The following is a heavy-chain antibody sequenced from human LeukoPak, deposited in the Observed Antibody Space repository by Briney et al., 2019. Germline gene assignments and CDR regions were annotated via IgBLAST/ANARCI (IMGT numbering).Heavy chain of an antibody. Sequence: ASVKVSCKASGYTFTSYGISWVRQAPGQGLEWMGWISAYNGNTNYAQKLQGRVTMTTDTSTSTAYMELRSLRSDDTAVYYCASSRDGYKLLDYWGQGTLVTVSS. D-gene: IGHD5-24*01. V-gene: IGHV1-18*01. J-gene: IGHJ4*02. CDR3: ASSRDGYKLLDY. CDR1: GYTFTSYG. CDR2: ISAYNGNT.